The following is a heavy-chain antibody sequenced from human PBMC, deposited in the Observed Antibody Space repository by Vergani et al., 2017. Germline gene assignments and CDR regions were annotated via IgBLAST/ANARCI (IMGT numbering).Heavy chain of an antibody. CDR3: AKGPRITIFGVVRPPATYYYYMDV. CDR2: ISGSGGST. Sequence: EVQLLESGGGLAQPGGSLRLSCAASGFTFRNYAMTWVRQAPGKGLEWVSAISGSGGSTYYADSVKGRFTISRDNSKNTLYLQMNSLRAEDTAVYYCAKGPRITIFGVVRPPATYYYYMDVWGKGTTVTVSS. D-gene: IGHD3-3*01. J-gene: IGHJ6*03. CDR1: GFTFRNYA. V-gene: IGHV3-23*01.